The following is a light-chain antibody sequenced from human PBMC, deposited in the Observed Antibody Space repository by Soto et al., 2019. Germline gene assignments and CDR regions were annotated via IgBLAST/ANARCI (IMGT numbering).Light chain of an antibody. CDR1: QSLSDN. CDR2: RAS. Sequence: EIVMTQSPATLALSPGDTATLSCRASQSLSDNLAWYQQKPGQAPRLLIFRASTRAKGVPARFSGRGSGTEFTLTISGLQSEDFAVYYCKQYNNWPPWTFGPGTKVDIK. CDR3: KQYNNWPPWT. J-gene: IGKJ1*01. V-gene: IGKV3-15*01.